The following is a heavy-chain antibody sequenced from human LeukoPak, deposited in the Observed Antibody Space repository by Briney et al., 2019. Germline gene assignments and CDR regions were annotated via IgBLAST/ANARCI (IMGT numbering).Heavy chain of an antibody. J-gene: IGHJ6*03. D-gene: IGHD3-3*01. V-gene: IGHV3-74*01. CDR2: INSDGRST. CDR1: GFTFTNYG. CDR3: ARSLRFLEWLGSYYYYYMDV. Sequence: GGSLRLSCVASGFTFTNYGMMWVRQAPGKGLVWVSYINSDGRSTTYADSVKGRFTISRDNAKNSLYLQMNSLRAGDTAVYYCARSLRFLEWLGSYYYYYMDVWGKGTTVTVSS.